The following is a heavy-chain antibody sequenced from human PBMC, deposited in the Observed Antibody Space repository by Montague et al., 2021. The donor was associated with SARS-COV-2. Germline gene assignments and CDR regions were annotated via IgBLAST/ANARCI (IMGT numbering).Heavy chain of an antibody. Sequence: SLRLSCAASGFTFSSDGMHWVRQAPGKGLEWVAVIWHDGSNKYYADSVKGRFTISRDNYKNTLYLQMNSLRAEETAVYYCARDSKSYYYGSFFRGGNYFDYWGQGTLVTVSS. J-gene: IGHJ4*01. CDR1: GFTFSSDG. D-gene: IGHD3-10*01. CDR2: IWHDGSNK. CDR3: ARDSKSYYYGSFFRGGNYFDY. V-gene: IGHV3-33*01.